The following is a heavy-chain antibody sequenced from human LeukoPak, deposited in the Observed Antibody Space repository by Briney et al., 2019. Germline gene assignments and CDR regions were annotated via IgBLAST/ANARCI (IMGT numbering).Heavy chain of an antibody. V-gene: IGHV4-39*07. D-gene: IGHD6-19*01. CDR2: IYYSGST. CDR3: ARVSSSGWYDYYYYYGMDV. Sequence: SETLSLTCTVSGGSISSSSYYWGWIRQPPGKGLEWIGSIYYSGSTNYNPSLKSRVTISVDTSKNQFSLKLSSVTAADTAVYYCARVSSSGWYDYYYYYGMDVWGQGTTVTVSS. CDR1: GGSISSSSYY. J-gene: IGHJ6*02.